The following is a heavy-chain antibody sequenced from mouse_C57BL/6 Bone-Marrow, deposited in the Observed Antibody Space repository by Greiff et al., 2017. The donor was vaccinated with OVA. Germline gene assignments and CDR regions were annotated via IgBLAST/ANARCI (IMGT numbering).Heavy chain of an antibody. D-gene: IGHD3-3*01. CDR1: GYTFTSYG. V-gene: IGHV1-81*01. Sequence: QVQLQQSGAELARPGASVKLSCKASGYTFTSYGISWVKQRPGQGLEWIGEIYPRSGNTYYNEKFKGKATLTADKSSSTAYMELRSLTSEDSAVYFCARENDGRAFDYWGQGTTLTVSS. J-gene: IGHJ2*01. CDR2: IYPRSGNT. CDR3: ARENDGRAFDY.